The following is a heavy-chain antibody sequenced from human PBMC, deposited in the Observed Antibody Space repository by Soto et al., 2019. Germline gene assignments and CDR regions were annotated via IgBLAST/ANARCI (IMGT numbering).Heavy chain of an antibody. CDR2: VNPNNGDA. D-gene: IGHD2-2*02. V-gene: IGHV1-8*01. Sequence: QVQLVQSGTEVKKPGVSVKVSCKASGYSFTSYDIYWVRQATGQGLEWVGWVNPNNGDAGLAQRFQGRVTMSRDTSISTAYVELSSLRPEDTAIYFCARVPRPAAIAVFDQWGQGTLVTVSS. CDR1: GYSFTSYD. CDR3: ARVPRPAAIAVFDQ. J-gene: IGHJ4*02.